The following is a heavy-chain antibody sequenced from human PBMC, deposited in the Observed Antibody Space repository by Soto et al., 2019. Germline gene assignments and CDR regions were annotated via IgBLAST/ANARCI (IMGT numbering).Heavy chain of an antibody. D-gene: IGHD3-16*02. J-gene: IGHJ4*02. CDR3: ARGYYDYVWGSYRPFDY. CDR1: GGSFSGYY. V-gene: IGHV4-34*01. Sequence: QVQLQQWGAGLLKPSETLSLTCAVYGGSFSGYYWSWIRQPPGKGLEWIGEIYHSGSTNYNPSLKSRVTISVDTSKNQFSLKLSSVTAADTAVYYCARGYYDYVWGSYRPFDYWGQGTLVTVSS. CDR2: IYHSGST.